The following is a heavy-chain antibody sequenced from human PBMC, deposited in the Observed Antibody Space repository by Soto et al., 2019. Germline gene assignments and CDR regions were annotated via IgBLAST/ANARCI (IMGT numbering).Heavy chain of an antibody. CDR2: ISWDGAHS. CDR1: GFRFDDYR. J-gene: IGHJ6*02. V-gene: IGHV3-43*01. CDR3: TKEIEVALRYGMDV. Sequence: GGSLRLSCVASGFRFDDYRIHWVRQAPGKALEWVSFISWDGAHSYYADSVKGRFTISRDNNKNSVYLQMNSLRTEDTALYYCTKEIEVALRYGMDVWGQGTTVTVSS.